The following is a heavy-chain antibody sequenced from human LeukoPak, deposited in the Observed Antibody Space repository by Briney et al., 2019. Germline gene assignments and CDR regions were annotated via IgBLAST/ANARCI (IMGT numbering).Heavy chain of an antibody. CDR1: GYTFINYY. V-gene: IGHV1-46*01. Sequence: ASVKVSCKASGYTFINYYIHWVRQAPGQGLEWMGIINPSGGSTSYAQKFQGRVTMTRDTSTSTVYMELSSLRSEDTAVYYCARDESTSILWWWGQGTLVTVSS. CDR3: ARDESTSILWW. J-gene: IGHJ1*01. D-gene: IGHD2-21*01. CDR2: INPSGGST.